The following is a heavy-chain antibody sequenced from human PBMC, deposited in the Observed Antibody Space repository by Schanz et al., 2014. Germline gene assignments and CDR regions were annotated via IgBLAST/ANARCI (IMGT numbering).Heavy chain of an antibody. V-gene: IGHV3-23*01. CDR2: ISGSGGST. D-gene: IGHD5-12*01. Sequence: EVQLLESGGGLVQPGGSLRLSCAASGFTFSSYAMSWVRQAPGKGLEWVSAISGSGGSTYYADSVKGRFTISRDNSKNTLYLQMNSLRPEDTAVYYCARDFHGYGPHLDYWGQGSLVTVSS. J-gene: IGHJ4*02. CDR3: ARDFHGYGPHLDY. CDR1: GFTFSSYA.